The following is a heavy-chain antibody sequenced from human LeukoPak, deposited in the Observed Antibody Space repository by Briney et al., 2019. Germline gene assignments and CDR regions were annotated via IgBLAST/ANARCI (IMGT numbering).Heavy chain of an antibody. CDR3: ARGGDCGGDCADYYFDY. CDR1: GFTFSSYA. J-gene: IGHJ4*02. Sequence: GGSLKLSCAASGFTFSSYAMNWVRQAPGKGLEWDSYISTSGSTTYYADSVKGRFTISRDNSKNTLYLQMNSLRAEDTAVYYCARGGDCGGDCADYYFDYSGQGALVTVSS. D-gene: IGHD2-21*02. CDR2: ISTSGSTT. V-gene: IGHV3-48*03.